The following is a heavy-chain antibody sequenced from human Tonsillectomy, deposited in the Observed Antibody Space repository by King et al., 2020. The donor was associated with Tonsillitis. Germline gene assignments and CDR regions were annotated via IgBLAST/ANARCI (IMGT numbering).Heavy chain of an antibody. CDR1: GFTFSSYG. Sequence: VQLVESGGGVVQPGGSLRLSCAASGFTFSSYGMHWVRQAPGKGLEGVAFIWYGGSYKKYADPVKGRFTISRENTKNTLYLQMNSLRAEDTAVYYCAKGPDCSGGGCYNHVDYWG. J-gene: IGHJ4*01. D-gene: IGHD2-15*01. CDR3: AKGPDCSGGGCYNHVDY. CDR2: IWYGGSYK. V-gene: IGHV3-30*02.